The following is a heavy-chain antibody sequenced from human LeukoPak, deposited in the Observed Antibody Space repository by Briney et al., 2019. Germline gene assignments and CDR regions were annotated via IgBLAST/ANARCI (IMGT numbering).Heavy chain of an antibody. V-gene: IGHV4-39*07. CDR3: ARDGRGYCSSTSCYIRDFWFDP. Sequence: SETLSLTCTVSGGSISSSSYYWGWIRQPPGKGLEWIGSIYYSGSTYYNPSLKSRVTMSVDTSKNQFSLKLSSVTAADTAVYYCARDGRGYCSSTSCYIRDFWFDPWGQGTLVTVSS. D-gene: IGHD2-2*02. J-gene: IGHJ5*02. CDR2: IYYSGST. CDR1: GGSISSSSYY.